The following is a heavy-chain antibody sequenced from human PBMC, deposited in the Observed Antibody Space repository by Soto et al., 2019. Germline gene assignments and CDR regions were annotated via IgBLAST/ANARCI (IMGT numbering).Heavy chain of an antibody. CDR1: GGTFSSYA. CDR3: ARDPYGFGDRYFDY. Sequence: SVKVSCKASGGTFSSYAISWVRQAPGQGLEWMGGIIPIFGTANYAQKFQGRATITADESTSTAYMELSSLRSEDTAVYYCARDPYGFGDRYFDYWGQGTLVTVSS. J-gene: IGHJ4*02. D-gene: IGHD3-10*01. CDR2: IIPIFGTA. V-gene: IGHV1-69*13.